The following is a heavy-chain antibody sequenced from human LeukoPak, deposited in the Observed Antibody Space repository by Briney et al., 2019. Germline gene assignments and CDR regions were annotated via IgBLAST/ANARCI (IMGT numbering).Heavy chain of an antibody. V-gene: IGHV4-4*09. CDR3: ARTFWSGYYAGNPSDFYYYMDV. J-gene: IGHJ6*03. Sequence: SETLSLTCTVSNGPISSYYWSWIRQPPGKGLEWIGYIQTSGRTNYNPSLKNRVTISVDTSKSQISLKLSSVPAADTAVYYCARTFWSGYYAGNPSDFYYYMDVWGKGTTVTVSS. D-gene: IGHD3-3*01. CDR1: NGPISSYY. CDR2: IQTSGRT.